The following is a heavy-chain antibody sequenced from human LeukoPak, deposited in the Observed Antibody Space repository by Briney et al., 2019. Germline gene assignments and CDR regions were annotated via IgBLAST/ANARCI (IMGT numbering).Heavy chain of an antibody. CDR1: GYTFTSYD. Sequence: ASLKDSCKASGYTFTSYDTNWGPQAPGQGREWMGWMNPKSGITDYTQTLQGGVTIPRDTSISTSYMEGSSLRSEDTAVYYRARTKFVRGYSGYDLYLFDYWGQGTLVTVSS. CDR2: MNPKSGIT. J-gene: IGHJ4*02. CDR3: ARTKFVRGYSGYDLYLFDY. D-gene: IGHD5-12*01. V-gene: IGHV1-8*01.